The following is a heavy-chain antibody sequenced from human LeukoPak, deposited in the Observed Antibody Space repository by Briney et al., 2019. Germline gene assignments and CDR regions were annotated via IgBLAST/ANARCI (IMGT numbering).Heavy chain of an antibody. CDR3: ARGAYYDSLDY. D-gene: IGHD3-22*01. CDR1: GFTLSNYW. J-gene: IGHJ4*02. CDR2: ITSDGSST. V-gene: IGHV3-74*01. Sequence: GGSLRLSCAASGFTLSNYWMHWVRQAPGKGLLWVSRITSDGSSTTYTDSVKGRFTISRDNAKNTLYLQMNSLRAEDTAVYYCARGAYYDSLDYWGQGTLVTVSS.